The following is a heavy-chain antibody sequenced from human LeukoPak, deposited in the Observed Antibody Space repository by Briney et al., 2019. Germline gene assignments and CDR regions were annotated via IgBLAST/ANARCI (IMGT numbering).Heavy chain of an antibody. CDR3: AKDVVGQQWPENY. CDR2: IRYDGNEK. J-gene: IGHJ4*02. CDR1: GFTFSSYG. D-gene: IGHD6-19*01. V-gene: IGHV3-30*02. Sequence: GGSLRLSCAASGFTFSSYGMHWVRQAPGKGLEWVAFIRYDGNEKYYGDSVTGRFTISRDNSKNTPYLQMNSLRADDTAVYYCAKDVVGQQWPENYWGQGTLVTVSS.